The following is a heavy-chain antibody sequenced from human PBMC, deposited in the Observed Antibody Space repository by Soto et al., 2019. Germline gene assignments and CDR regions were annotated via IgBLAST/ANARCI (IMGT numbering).Heavy chain of an antibody. Sequence: EVQLLESGGALVQPGGSLRLSCAASGCGFSTHALSWVRHAPGKGLEWLSSITNTGITTHYADSVKGRFTISRENSRNTLHLQMNNLRVDDTAVYYCAKGFDYGDPKHIDHWGQGTLVTVSS. CDR1: GCGFSTHA. D-gene: IGHD4-17*01. J-gene: IGHJ4*02. CDR3: AKGFDYGDPKHIDH. CDR2: ITNTGITT. V-gene: IGHV3-23*01.